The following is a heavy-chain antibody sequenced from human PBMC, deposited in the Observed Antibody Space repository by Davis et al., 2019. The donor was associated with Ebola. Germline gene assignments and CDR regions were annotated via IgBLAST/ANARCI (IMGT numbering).Heavy chain of an antibody. Sequence: SETLSLTCTVSGASISSRSYYWGWIRPPPGKGLEWVGSFSYGDNTHYYNPSLRSRVTISVDTSKNQFSLTLSSVTASDTAVYYCARQGATFDYWGQGTLVTVSS. CDR3: ARQGATFDY. V-gene: IGHV4-39*07. J-gene: IGHJ4*02. CDR2: FSYGDNT. CDR1: GASISSRSYY.